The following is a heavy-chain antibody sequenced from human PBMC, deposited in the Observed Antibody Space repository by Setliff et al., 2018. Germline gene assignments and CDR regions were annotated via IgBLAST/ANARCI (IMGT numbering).Heavy chain of an antibody. V-gene: IGHV1-69*13. Sequence: SVKVSCKTSGGTFKNHAISWVRQAPGQGLEWMGGTIPMFDRPNYAQKFQGRVAITADESTNTAYIEISSLRYEDTAVYYCARGNMDVVAAGGKYSGLAFWGQGTTVS. CDR1: GGTFKNHA. CDR2: TIPMFDRP. J-gene: IGHJ6*02. CDR3: ARGNMDVVAAGGKYSGLAF. D-gene: IGHD6-13*01.